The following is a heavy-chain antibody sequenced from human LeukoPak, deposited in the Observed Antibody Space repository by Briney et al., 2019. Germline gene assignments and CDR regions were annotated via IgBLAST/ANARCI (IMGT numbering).Heavy chain of an antibody. CDR3: AKDMRAYCSGGSCFDAFDI. Sequence: GRSLRLSCAASGFTFDDYAMHWVRQAPGKGLEWVSGISWNSGSIGYADSMKGRFTISRDNAKNSLYLQMNSLRAEDTALYYCAKDMRAYCSGGSCFDAFDIWGQGTMVTVSS. D-gene: IGHD2-15*01. J-gene: IGHJ3*02. V-gene: IGHV3-9*01. CDR2: ISWNSGSI. CDR1: GFTFDDYA.